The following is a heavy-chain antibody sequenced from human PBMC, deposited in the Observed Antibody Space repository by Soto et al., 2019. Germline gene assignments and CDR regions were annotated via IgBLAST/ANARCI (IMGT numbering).Heavy chain of an antibody. V-gene: IGHV4-59*01. CDR2: IYYSGST. Sequence: SETLSLTCTVSGGSISSYYWSWIRQPPGKGLEWIGYIYYSGSTNYNPSLKSRVTISVDTSKNQFSLKLSSVTAADTAVYYCARDRPIVVVPAAYYDDYYYYMDVWGKGTTVTVSS. CDR1: GGSISSYY. J-gene: IGHJ6*03. CDR3: ARDRPIVVVPAAYYDDYYYYMDV. D-gene: IGHD2-2*01.